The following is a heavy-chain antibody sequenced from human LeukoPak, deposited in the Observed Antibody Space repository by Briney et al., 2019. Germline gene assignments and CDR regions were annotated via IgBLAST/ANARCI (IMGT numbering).Heavy chain of an antibody. V-gene: IGHV4-61*01. CDR2: IYHSGST. J-gene: IGHJ4*02. CDR3: ARGFSSSWYVY. Sequence: PSETLSLTCAVSGGSISSDNYYWSWIRQPPGKGLEWIGYIYHSGSTNYNPSLKSRVTISVDTSKTQFSLKLSSVTAADTAVYYCARGFSSSWYVYWGQGTLVTVSS. CDR1: GGSISSDNYY. D-gene: IGHD6-13*01.